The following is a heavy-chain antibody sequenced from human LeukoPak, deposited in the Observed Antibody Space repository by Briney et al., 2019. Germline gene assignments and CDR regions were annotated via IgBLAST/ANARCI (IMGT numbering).Heavy chain of an antibody. CDR1: GYSFTSYW. J-gene: IGHJ6*03. V-gene: IGHV5-51*01. CDR3: ARHNYDFWSGYRATYYYYYMDV. CDR2: IYPGDSDT. D-gene: IGHD3-3*01. Sequence: GESLKISCKGSGYSFTSYWIGWVRQMPGKGLEWMGNIYPGDSDTRYSPSFQGQVTISADKSISTAYLQWSSLKASDTAMYYCARHNYDFWSGYRATYYYYYMDVWGKGTTVTVSS.